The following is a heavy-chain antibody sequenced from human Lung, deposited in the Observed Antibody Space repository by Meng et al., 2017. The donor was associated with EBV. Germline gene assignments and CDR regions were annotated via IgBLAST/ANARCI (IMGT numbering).Heavy chain of an antibody. CDR2: ISAYNGNT. V-gene: IGHV1-18*01. CDR1: GFIFTSYA. Sequence: HVSLVQCGVRVKNTGASLKVSCEASGFIFTSYAISWVRQAPGQGLQYMGWISAYNGNTNYAQELQGRVTMTTDTSTSTAYMELRSLRFDDTAVYYCARGDGGNGSDYWGQGTLVTVSS. J-gene: IGHJ4*02. CDR3: ARGDGGNGSDY. D-gene: IGHD4-23*01.